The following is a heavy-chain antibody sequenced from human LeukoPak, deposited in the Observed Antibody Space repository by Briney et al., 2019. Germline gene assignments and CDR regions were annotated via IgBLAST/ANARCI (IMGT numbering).Heavy chain of an antibody. J-gene: IGHJ4*02. CDR2: ISPEETTT. V-gene: IGHV3-74*01. CDR3: ARGGLEPVDY. Sequence: PGGSLRLSCAASGFTFGTFWMHWVRQAPGKGLVWVSRISPEETTTNYADAVKGRLTISRDNAKNTLYLQMNSLRAEDTAVYYCARGGLEPVDYWGQGTLVTVSS. CDR1: GFTFGTFW. D-gene: IGHD1-14*01.